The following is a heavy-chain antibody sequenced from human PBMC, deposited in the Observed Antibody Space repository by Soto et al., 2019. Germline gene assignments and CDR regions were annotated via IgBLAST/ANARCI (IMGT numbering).Heavy chain of an antibody. Sequence: QVQLVESGGGLVKPGGSLRLSCAASGFTFSDYYMSWIRQAPGKGLEWVSYISSSSSYIYYADSVKGRFTISRDNAKNSLYLQMNSLRAEDTAVYYCARETPYCSGGSCSNEDAFDIWGQGTMVTVSS. V-gene: IGHV3-11*06. CDR3: ARETPYCSGGSCSNEDAFDI. J-gene: IGHJ3*02. CDR1: GFTFSDYY. D-gene: IGHD2-15*01. CDR2: ISSSSSYI.